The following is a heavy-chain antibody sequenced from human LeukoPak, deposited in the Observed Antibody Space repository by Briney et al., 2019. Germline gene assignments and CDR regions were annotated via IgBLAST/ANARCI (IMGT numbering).Heavy chain of an antibody. CDR3: AAGTGTSDFDH. J-gene: IGHJ4*02. D-gene: IGHD1-7*01. CDR1: GFTFTNAY. Sequence: GGSLRLSCAASGFTFTNAYMNWVRQAPGKGLEWVGRVKSKVRGGTIDYAAPVQGRFSISKDDSKDTLYLHRNSLKTEDTAVYYCAAGTGTSDFDHWGQGTLVTVPS. CDR2: VKSKVRGGTI. V-gene: IGHV3-15*01.